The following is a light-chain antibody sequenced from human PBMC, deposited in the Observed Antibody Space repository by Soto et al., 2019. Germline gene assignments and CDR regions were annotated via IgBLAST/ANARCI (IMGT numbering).Light chain of an antibody. CDR2: DAS. J-gene: IGKJ1*01. CDR1: QSVSKY. Sequence: EIVLTQSPAILSLSPGERATLSCRASQSVSKYLAWYQQKSGQAPRLLIYDASSRATGIPARFSGSGSGTDFTLTITGLEPEDFAVYYCQQRSDWPRTFGPGTKVEIK. CDR3: QQRSDWPRT. V-gene: IGKV3-11*01.